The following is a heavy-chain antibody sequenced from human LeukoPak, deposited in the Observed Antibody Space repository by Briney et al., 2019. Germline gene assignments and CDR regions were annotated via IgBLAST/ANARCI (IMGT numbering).Heavy chain of an antibody. CDR1: GGTFSSYA. D-gene: IGHD3-3*02. Sequence: GASVKVSCKTSGGTFSSYAISWVRQAPGQGLEWMGWINPNSGGTNYAQKFQGRVTMTRDTSISTAYMELSRLRSDDTAVYYCARDREAASFMDVWGKGTTVTVSS. CDR3: ARDREAASFMDV. CDR2: INPNSGGT. V-gene: IGHV1-2*02. J-gene: IGHJ6*03.